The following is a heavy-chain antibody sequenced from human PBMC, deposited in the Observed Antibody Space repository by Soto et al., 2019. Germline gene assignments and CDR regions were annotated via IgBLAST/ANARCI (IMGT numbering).Heavy chain of an antibody. J-gene: IGHJ5*02. CDR1: GGSFSGYY. CDR3: ARYSRRGIAVAGMYRPPGGKNWFDP. CDR2: INHSGST. V-gene: IGHV4-34*01. Sequence: SETLSLTCAVYGGSFSGYYWSWIRQPPGKGLEWIGEINHSGSTNYNPSLKSRVTISVDTSKNQFSLKMSSVTAADTAVYYCARYSRRGIAVAGMYRPPGGKNWFDPWGQGTLVAIFS. D-gene: IGHD6-19*01.